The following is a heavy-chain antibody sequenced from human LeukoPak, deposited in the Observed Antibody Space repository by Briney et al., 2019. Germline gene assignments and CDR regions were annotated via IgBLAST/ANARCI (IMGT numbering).Heavy chain of an antibody. J-gene: IGHJ4*02. D-gene: IGHD6-19*01. CDR3: ARHDAGKWLPYFDY. CDR1: GGSISNYY. CDR2: IYYSGST. V-gene: IGHV4-59*08. Sequence: SETLSLTCTVSGGSISNYYWSWIRQAPGKGLEWVGSIYYSGSTNYNPSLKSRVTISVDTSKNQFSLKLSSVTAVDTAVYYCARHDAGKWLPYFDYWGRGTLVTVSS.